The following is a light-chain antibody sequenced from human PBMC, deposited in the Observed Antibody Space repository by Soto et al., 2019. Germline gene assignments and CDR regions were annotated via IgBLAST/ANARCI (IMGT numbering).Light chain of an antibody. V-gene: IGLV2-8*01. J-gene: IGLJ1*01. CDR2: EVS. Sequence: QSVLTQPPSASGSPGQSVTISCTGTSSDVGGYNYVSWYQQHPGKAPKLIIYEVSKRPSGVPDRFSGSKSGSTASLTVSGLQAEDEADYYCSPYERSNIHYVFATGPKV. CDR3: SPYERSNIHYV. CDR1: SSDVGGYNY.